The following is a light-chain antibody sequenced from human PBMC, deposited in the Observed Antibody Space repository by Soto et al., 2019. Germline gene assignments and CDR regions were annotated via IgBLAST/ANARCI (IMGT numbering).Light chain of an antibody. V-gene: IGKV3-11*01. CDR1: QSVSSY. CDR3: QPRSNWPPGVT. CDR2: DAS. Sequence: EIVLTQSPATLSLSPGERATLSCRASQSVSSYLAWYQQKPGQAPRLLIYDASNRATGIPARFSGSGSGTDFTLTITCLEPEDFAVYSCQPRSNWPPGVTFGPGTKVDTK. J-gene: IGKJ3*01.